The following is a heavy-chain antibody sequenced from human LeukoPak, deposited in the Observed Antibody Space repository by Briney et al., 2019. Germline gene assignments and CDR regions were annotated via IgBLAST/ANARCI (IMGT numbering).Heavy chain of an antibody. CDR3: AKHPKIVVVIADFDY. Sequence: PGGSLRLSCAASGFTFSSYATSWVRQAPGKGLEWVSAISGSGGSTYYADSVKGRFTISRDNSKNTLYLQMNSLRAEDTAVYYCAKHPKIVVVIADFDYWGQGTLVTVSS. D-gene: IGHD2-21*01. CDR1: GFTFSSYA. CDR2: ISGSGGST. V-gene: IGHV3-23*01. J-gene: IGHJ4*02.